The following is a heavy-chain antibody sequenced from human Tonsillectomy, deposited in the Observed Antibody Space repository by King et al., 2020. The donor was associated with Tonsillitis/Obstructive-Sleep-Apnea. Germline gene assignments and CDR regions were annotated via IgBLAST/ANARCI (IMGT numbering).Heavy chain of an antibody. V-gene: IGHV4-34*01. CDR2: IDHSGST. CDR3: AREGEQSGAMDV. Sequence: VQLQQWGAGLLKPSETLSLTCAVYGGSLSGYYWSWIRQPPGKGLEWIGEIDHSGSTNYNPSLKSRVTISVDTSKNLFSLKLSSVTAADTAVYYCAREGEQSGAMDVWGKGTTVTVSS. J-gene: IGHJ6*04. CDR1: GGSLSGYY. D-gene: IGHD1/OR15-1a*01.